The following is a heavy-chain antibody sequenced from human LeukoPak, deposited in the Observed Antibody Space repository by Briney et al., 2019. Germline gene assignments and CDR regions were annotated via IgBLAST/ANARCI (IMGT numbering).Heavy chain of an antibody. V-gene: IGHV3-33*01. CDR3: ARVRADSSGHDIDY. J-gene: IGHJ4*02. Sequence: PGGSLRLSCAASGFTFSAFVMHWVRQAPDKGLEWVAILWYDGSNEYYADSVKGRFTMSRDNSKNTLHLQMNSLRAEDTAVYYCARVRADSSGHDIDYWGQGTLVTVSS. D-gene: IGHD3-22*01. CDR2: LWYDGSNE. CDR1: GFTFSAFV.